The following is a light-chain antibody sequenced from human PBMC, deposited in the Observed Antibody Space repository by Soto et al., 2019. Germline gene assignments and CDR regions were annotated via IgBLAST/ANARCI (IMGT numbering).Light chain of an antibody. CDR3: QQYKVYPYT. CDR1: QGISSY. CDR2: AAS. V-gene: IGKV1-8*01. Sequence: AIRMTQSPSSFSASTGDRVTITCRASQGISSYLAWYQQKPGKAPKLLIYAASTLQSGVPSRFSGSGSGTDFTLTISCLRPDDFATFYCQQYKVYPYTFGQGTRLDI. J-gene: IGKJ2*01.